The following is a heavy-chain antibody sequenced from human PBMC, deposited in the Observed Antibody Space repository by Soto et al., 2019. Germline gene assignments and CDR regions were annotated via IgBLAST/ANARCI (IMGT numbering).Heavy chain of an antibody. Sequence: PSETLSLTCTVSGGSVSSGSYYWSWIRQPPGKGLEWIGHIYVTGAVDYNPSLRDRITISQDTSERQFSLNLRLVTAADTAVYYCARLRIATNNYKWFDPWGQGTLVTVSS. CDR2: IYVTGAV. V-gene: IGHV4-61*01. D-gene: IGHD2-21*01. J-gene: IGHJ5*02. CDR1: GGSVSSGSYY. CDR3: ARLRIATNNYKWFDP.